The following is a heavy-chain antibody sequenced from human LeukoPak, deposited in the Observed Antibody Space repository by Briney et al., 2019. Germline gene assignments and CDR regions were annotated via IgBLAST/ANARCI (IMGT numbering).Heavy chain of an antibody. CDR2: INHSGST. D-gene: IGHD1-26*01. J-gene: IGHJ4*02. CDR3: ARDRGSYLFDY. V-gene: IGHV4-34*01. Sequence: SETLSLTCAVYGGSFSGYYWSWIRQPPGKGLEWIGEINHSGSTNYNPSLKSRVTISVDTSKNQFSLKLSSVTAADTAVYYCARDRGSYLFDYWGQGTLVTVSS. CDR1: GGSFSGYY.